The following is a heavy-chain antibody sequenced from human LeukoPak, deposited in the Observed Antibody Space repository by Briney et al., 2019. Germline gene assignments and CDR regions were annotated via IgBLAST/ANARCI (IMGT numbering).Heavy chain of an antibody. CDR2: IYTSGST. CDR3: ARGSFTIFGVDAQRGPNYYYYMDV. V-gene: IGHV4-4*07. Sequence: SETLSLTCTVSGGSISSYYWSWIRQPAGKGLEWIGRIYTSGSTNYNPSLKSRVTMSVDTSKNQFSLKLSSVTAADTAVYYCARGSFTIFGVDAQRGPNYYYYMDVWGKGTTVTVSS. J-gene: IGHJ6*03. CDR1: GGSISSYY. D-gene: IGHD3-3*01.